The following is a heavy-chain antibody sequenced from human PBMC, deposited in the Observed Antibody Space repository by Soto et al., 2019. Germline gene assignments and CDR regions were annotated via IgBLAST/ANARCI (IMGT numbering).Heavy chain of an antibody. CDR3: ARFAMEENPKVGSWYYFDY. V-gene: IGHV4-31*03. CDR1: GGSISSGGYF. CDR2: IYYSGRT. Sequence: QVQLQESGPGLVKPSQTLSLTCTVSGGSISSGGYFWSWVRQHPGKGLEWIGNIYYSGRTYYNPSLKSRVTISVDTSKNQFSLKLSSVTAADTAVYYCARFAMEENPKVGSWYYFDYWGQGTRVTVSS. J-gene: IGHJ4*02. D-gene: IGHD6-13*01.